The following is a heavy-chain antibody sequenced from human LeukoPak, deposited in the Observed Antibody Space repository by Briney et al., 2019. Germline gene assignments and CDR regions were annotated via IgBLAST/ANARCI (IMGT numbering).Heavy chain of an antibody. Sequence: GGSLRLSRSASGLSFSDFYMSWVGLSPEKGLEWIAYITSSGTTTEYADSVKGRFTISRVNAKNSLYLQMNSLRPEDTALYYCARDPDYGDPYWGQGTLVTVSS. V-gene: IGHV3-11*01. CDR1: GLSFSDFY. CDR2: ITSSGTTT. CDR3: ARDPDYGDPY. D-gene: IGHD4/OR15-4a*01. J-gene: IGHJ4*02.